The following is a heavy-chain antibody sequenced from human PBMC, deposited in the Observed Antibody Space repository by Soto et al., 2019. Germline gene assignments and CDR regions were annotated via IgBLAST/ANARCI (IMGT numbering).Heavy chain of an antibody. D-gene: IGHD2-2*01. J-gene: IGHJ6*03. V-gene: IGHV5-51*01. CDR2: IYAGDSDT. CDR1: GYSFTSYW. CDR3: ARQTGGPAASRLNYYYYMDV. Sequence: GESLKISCKGSGYSFTSYWIGWVRQMPGKGLEWMGIIYAGDSDTRYSPSFQGQVTISADKSISTAYLQWSSLKASDTAMYYCARQTGGPAASRLNYYYYMDVWGKGTTVTVSS.